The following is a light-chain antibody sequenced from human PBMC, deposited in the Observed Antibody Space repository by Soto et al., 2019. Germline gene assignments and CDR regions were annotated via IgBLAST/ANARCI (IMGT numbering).Light chain of an antibody. V-gene: IGLV2-11*01. Sequence: QSALTQPRSVSGSPGQSVTISCTGSSNDVGGYNYVSWYQQRPGKAPKLLIYDVTKWQPGVSNRFSGSKSGNTGSLTISGLQAQDEADYYCSSYTNTTLYVFGSGTKVTVL. CDR3: SSYTNTTLYV. J-gene: IGLJ1*01. CDR2: DVT. CDR1: SNDVGGYNY.